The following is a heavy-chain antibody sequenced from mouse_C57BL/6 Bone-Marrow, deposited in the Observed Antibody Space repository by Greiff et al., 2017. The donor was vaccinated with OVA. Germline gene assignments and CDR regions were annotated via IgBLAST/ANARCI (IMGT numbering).Heavy chain of an antibody. J-gene: IGHJ3*01. V-gene: IGHV1-69*01. CDR1: GYTFTSYW. CDR2: IDPSDSYT. CDR3: APGWFAY. Sequence: QVQLQQSGAELVMPGASVKLSCKASGYTFTSYWMHWVKQRPGQGLEWIGEIDPSDSYTNYNQKFKGKSTLTVDKSSSTAYMQLSSLTSEDSAVYYCAPGWFAYWGQGTLVTVSA.